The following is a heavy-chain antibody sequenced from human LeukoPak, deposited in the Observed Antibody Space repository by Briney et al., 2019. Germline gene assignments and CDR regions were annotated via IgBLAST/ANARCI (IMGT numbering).Heavy chain of an antibody. J-gene: IGHJ1*01. V-gene: IGHV3-30*02. CDR3: VRYFDTVTTAYLQL. Sequence: PGGSLRLSCAASGFIFTDYGMHWVRQAPGKGLEWLTFIRYDGSDKYYADSVKGRFTISRDNSKNTLYLQMNSLRADETAVYYCVRYFDTVTTAYLQLWGQGTLVTVSS. D-gene: IGHD4-17*01. CDR2: IRYDGSDK. CDR1: GFIFTDYG.